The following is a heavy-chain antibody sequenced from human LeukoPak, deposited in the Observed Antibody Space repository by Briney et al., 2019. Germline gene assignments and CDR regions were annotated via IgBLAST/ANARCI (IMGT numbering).Heavy chain of an antibody. CDR2: IYSGGST. Sequence: PGGSLRLSYAASGFTVSSNYMSWVRQAPGKGLEWVSVIYSGGSTYYADSVKGRFTISRDNSKNTLYLQMNSLRAEDTAVYYCARDETVRYYGMDVWGQGTTVTVSS. CDR1: GFTVSSNY. CDR3: ARDETVRYYGMDV. V-gene: IGHV3-66*01. D-gene: IGHD1-1*01. J-gene: IGHJ6*02.